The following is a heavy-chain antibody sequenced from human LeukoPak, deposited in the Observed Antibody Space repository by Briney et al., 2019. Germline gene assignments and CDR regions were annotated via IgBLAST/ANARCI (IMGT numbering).Heavy chain of an antibody. Sequence: SETLSLTCAVYGGSFSGYYWSWIRQPPGKGLEWIGEINHSGSTNYNPSLKSRVTISVDTPRNQFSLKLSSVTAADTAVYYCARAVAITQTRGFYFDYWSQGTLVTVSS. J-gene: IGHJ4*02. CDR3: ARAVAITQTRGFYFDY. V-gene: IGHV4-34*01. D-gene: IGHD1-20*01. CDR1: GGSFSGYY. CDR2: INHSGST.